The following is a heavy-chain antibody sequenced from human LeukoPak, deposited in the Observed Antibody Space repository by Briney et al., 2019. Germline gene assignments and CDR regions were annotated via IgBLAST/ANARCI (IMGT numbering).Heavy chain of an antibody. CDR3: TREGVYSPDPSSYHRDAFDI. CDR1: GGSFNSYV. CDR2: IIPILDVA. Sequence: SVKVSCKASGGSFNSYVITWVRQAPGQGLEWMGRIIPILDVANFAQEFQGRVTITADKSTNTAHMELSSLRSEDTAVYYCTREGVYSPDPSSYHRDAFDIWGQGTVVTVSS. V-gene: IGHV1-69*04. J-gene: IGHJ3*02. D-gene: IGHD3-16*02.